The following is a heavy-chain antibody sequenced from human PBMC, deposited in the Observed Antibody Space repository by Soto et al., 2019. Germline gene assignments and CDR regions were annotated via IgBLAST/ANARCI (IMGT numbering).Heavy chain of an antibody. CDR3: ARERNRYSSSPNAFDI. D-gene: IGHD6-13*01. CDR1: GYTFTSYG. CDR2: ISAYNGNT. V-gene: IGHV1-18*01. J-gene: IGHJ3*02. Sequence: ASVKVSCKASGYTFTSYGISWVRQAPGQGLEWMGWISAYNGNTNYAQKLQGRVTMTTDTSTSTAYMELRSLRSDDTAVYYCARERNRYSSSPNAFDIWGQGTMVTVSS.